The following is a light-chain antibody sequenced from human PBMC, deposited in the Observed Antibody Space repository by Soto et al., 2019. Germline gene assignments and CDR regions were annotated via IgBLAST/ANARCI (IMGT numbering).Light chain of an antibody. Sequence: DLQMTQSPSSLSASVGDRVTITCRASQSIGDYLHWYQQKPGKAPNLLISAASNLQNGVPSRFSGSGSGTDFTLTISSLQPEDCATYFCQQSYTNPRTFGQGTKLEIK. CDR3: QQSYTNPRT. CDR2: AAS. J-gene: IGKJ2*01. CDR1: QSIGDY. V-gene: IGKV1-39*01.